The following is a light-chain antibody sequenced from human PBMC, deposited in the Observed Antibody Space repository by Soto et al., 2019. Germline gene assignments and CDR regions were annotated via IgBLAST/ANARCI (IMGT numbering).Light chain of an antibody. J-gene: IGKJ3*01. V-gene: IGKV3-11*01. Sequence: EIVLTQSPATLSLSPGGRAILSCRASQSVSSYLAWYQRKAGQAPRLLIYDASNRATGIPARFSGSGSGTDFTLTISSLEPEDFAVYYCQQRSNWLFTFGPGTKVDIK. CDR3: QQRSNWLFT. CDR1: QSVSSY. CDR2: DAS.